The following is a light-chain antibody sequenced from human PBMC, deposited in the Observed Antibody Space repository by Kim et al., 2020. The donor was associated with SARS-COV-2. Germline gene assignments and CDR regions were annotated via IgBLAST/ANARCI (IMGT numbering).Light chain of an antibody. V-gene: IGLV1-44*01. CDR1: NSNIETNT. CDR2: DDN. Sequence: GQRVTISCSGSNSNIETNTVNWYQQLPGTAPRLLIYDDNQRPSGVPDRFSGSKSGTSASLAISGLQSGDEADYFCAAWDDRLDGPVFGGGTQLTVL. CDR3: AAWDDRLDGPV. J-gene: IGLJ3*02.